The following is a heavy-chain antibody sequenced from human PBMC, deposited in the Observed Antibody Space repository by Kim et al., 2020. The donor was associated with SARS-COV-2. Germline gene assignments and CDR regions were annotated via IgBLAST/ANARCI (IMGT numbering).Heavy chain of an antibody. V-gene: IGHV4-34*01. J-gene: IGHJ4*02. CDR3: ARLAPEVYCSSTSCWRFYFDY. D-gene: IGHD2-2*01. CDR1: GGSFSGYY. Sequence: SETLSLTCAVYGGSFSGYYWSWIRQPPGKGLEWIGEINHSGSTNYNPSLKSRVTISVDTSKNQFSLKLSSVTAADTAVYYCARLAPEVYCSSTSCWRFYFDYWGQGTLVTVSS. CDR2: INHSGST.